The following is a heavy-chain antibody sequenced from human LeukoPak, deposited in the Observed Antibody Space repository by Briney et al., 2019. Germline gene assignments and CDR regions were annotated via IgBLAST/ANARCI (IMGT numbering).Heavy chain of an antibody. J-gene: IGHJ4*02. V-gene: IGHV4-39*07. D-gene: IGHD1-1*01. Sequence: SETLSLTCTVSGGSISSSSYYWGWIRQPPGKGLEWIGSIYYSGSTYYNPSLESRVTISVDTSKNQFSLKLSSVTAADTAVYYCASLLSWNDYWGQGTLVTVSS. CDR2: IYYSGST. CDR1: GGSISSSSYY. CDR3: ASLLSWNDY.